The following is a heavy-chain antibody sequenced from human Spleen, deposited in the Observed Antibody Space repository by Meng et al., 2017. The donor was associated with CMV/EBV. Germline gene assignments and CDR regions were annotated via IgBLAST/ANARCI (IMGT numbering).Heavy chain of an antibody. J-gene: IGHJ4*02. CDR3: ALTVAAGY. CDR1: GYTFTSSD. D-gene: IGHD6-19*01. V-gene: IGHV1-8*01. CDR2: INPNTGNT. Sequence: QVQLVQSGSEVKKPGASVKVSCKSSGYTFTSSDINWVRQATGQGLEWMVWINPNTGNTGYAQKFQGRVTLTRSTSISTAYMELSSLRSEDTAVYYCALTVAAGYWGQGTLVTVSS.